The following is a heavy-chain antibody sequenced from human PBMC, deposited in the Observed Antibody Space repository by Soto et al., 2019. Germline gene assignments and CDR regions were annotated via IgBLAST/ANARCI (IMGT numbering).Heavy chain of an antibody. D-gene: IGHD5-12*01. J-gene: IGHJ5*02. CDR3: ARHHGPTTSENWFEP. Sequence: QVHLVQSGVEVKTPGASVKVSCQASGYTFFTYDISWGRQAPGQGLEWMGWISTYSGDTKYAQKFQGRVTMTTDTSTTTAYLELRSLSSDDTAVYYCARHHGPTTSENWFEPWGQGTLVTVSS. CDR1: GYTFFTYD. V-gene: IGHV1-18*01. CDR2: ISTYSGDT.